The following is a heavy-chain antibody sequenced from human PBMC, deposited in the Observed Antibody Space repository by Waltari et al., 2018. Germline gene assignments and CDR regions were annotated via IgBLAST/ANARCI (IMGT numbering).Heavy chain of an antibody. CDR1: GYTFTSYY. D-gene: IGHD6-6*01. CDR2: INPRGGRT. J-gene: IGHJ4*02. CDR3: ARKGRQLVPFDY. Sequence: QVQLVQSGAEVKKPGASVKVSCKASGYTFTSYYLHWVRQAPGQGLEWMGIINPRGGRTSYAQHFQGRVTMTRDTSTSTVYMELSSLRSEDTAVYYCARKGRQLVPFDYWGQGTLVTVSS. V-gene: IGHV1-46*01.